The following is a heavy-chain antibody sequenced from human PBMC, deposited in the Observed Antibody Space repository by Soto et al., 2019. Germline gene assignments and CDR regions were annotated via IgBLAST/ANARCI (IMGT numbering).Heavy chain of an antibody. J-gene: IGHJ2*01. CDR1: GYIFTNYA. V-gene: IGHV1-3*01. D-gene: IGHD6-19*01. Sequence: ASVKVSCKASGYIFTNYAIHWLRQSPGQRLEWMGWINGGNGNTKYSQKFQGRVTITRDTSASTGYMDLSSLRSEDTAVYYCARSGYSSGWYHWYFDFWGRGTLVTVSS. CDR3: ARSGYSSGWYHWYFDF. CDR2: INGGNGNT.